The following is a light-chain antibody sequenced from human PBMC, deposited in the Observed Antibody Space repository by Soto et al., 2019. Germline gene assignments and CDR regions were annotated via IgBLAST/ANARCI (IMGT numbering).Light chain of an antibody. Sequence: DIQMTQSPSTLSASVGDTVTITCRASQSISNWLAWYQQKPGKAPNLLIYRASSLESGVSSRFSGSGSGTEFTLTISSLQPDDFATYYCQHYYSYSWTFGQGTKVEIK. CDR1: QSISNW. J-gene: IGKJ1*01. V-gene: IGKV1-5*03. CDR2: RAS. CDR3: QHYYSYSWT.